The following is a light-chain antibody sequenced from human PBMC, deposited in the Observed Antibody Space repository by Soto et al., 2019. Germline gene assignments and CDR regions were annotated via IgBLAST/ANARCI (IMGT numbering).Light chain of an antibody. Sequence: DIQMTQSPSSLSASVGDRVTITCQASQDISKYLNWYQQKPGKAPKLLIYDASNLETGVPSRFSGSGSGTDFSFTISSXQPEDIATYYCQKYDNVPLTFGGGTKVDIK. CDR1: QDISKY. CDR3: QKYDNVPLT. J-gene: IGKJ4*01. CDR2: DAS. V-gene: IGKV1-33*01.